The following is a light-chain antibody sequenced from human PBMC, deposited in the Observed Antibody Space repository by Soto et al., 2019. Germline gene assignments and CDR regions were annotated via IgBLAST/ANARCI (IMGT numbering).Light chain of an antibody. CDR3: QQRHSWVT. CDR2: DAS. J-gene: IGKJ5*01. V-gene: IGKV3-11*01. Sequence: EIVMTQSPATLSVSPGERATLSFRASQSVSTYLAWFQQKPGQAPRLLIYDASTRATGIPARFSGSGSGTDFTLTISMLEPEDFAIYYCQQRHSWVTFGQGTRLEIK. CDR1: QSVSTY.